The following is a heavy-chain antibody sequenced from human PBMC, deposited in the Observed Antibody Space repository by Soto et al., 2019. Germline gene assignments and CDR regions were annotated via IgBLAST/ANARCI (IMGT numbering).Heavy chain of an antibody. CDR3: ARAQGGLVYFGESTHTWLDP. V-gene: IGHV4-30-4*01. Sequence: KTSETLSLTCSVSGGSLDNGDYYWSWIRQPPGKGLEYIGYIYYSGRTYYNPSLKSRINLSVDTSRNQLSLKLTSVTAADTAVYYCARAQGGLVYFGESTHTWLDPWGQGILVTVSS. D-gene: IGHD3-10*01. J-gene: IGHJ5*02. CDR1: GGSLDNGDYY. CDR2: IYYSGRT.